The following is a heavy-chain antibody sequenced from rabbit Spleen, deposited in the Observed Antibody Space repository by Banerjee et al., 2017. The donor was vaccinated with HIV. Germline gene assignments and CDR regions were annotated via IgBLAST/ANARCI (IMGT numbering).Heavy chain of an antibody. D-gene: IGHD6-1*01. CDR3: ARAGYAGYGYANFRDYYGMDL. CDR2: IAAGSGGTT. V-gene: IGHV1S45*01. Sequence: QQQLEESGGGLVQPEGSLTLSCKASGFSFTYIDYLCWVRQPPGKGLEWIACIAAGSGGTTYYANWAKGRFTISKTSSTTVTLQMTSLTAADTATYFCARAGYAGYGYANFRDYYGMDLWGQGTLVTVS. CDR1: GFSFTYIDY. J-gene: IGHJ6*01.